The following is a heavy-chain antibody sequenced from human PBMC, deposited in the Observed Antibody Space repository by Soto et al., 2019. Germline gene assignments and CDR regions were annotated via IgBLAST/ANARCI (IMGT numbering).Heavy chain of an antibody. V-gene: IGHV4-39*01. D-gene: IGHD2-15*01. CDR2: IYYSGST. Sequence: SETLSLTCTVSGGSISSSSYYWGWIRQPPGKGLEWIGSIYYSGSTYYKSSLKSRVTISGDTSKNQFSLKLSSVTAADTAVYYCARHTPAISISDHWGQGTLVTVSS. CDR3: ARHTPAISISDH. CDR1: GGSISSSSYY. J-gene: IGHJ4*02.